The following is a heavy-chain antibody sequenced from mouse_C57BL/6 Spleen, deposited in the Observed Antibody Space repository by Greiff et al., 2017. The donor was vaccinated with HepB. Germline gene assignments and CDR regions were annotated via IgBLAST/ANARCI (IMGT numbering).Heavy chain of an antibody. Sequence: EVMLVESGGGLVKPGGSLKLSCAASGFTFSSYAMSWVRQTPEKRLEWVATISDGGSYTYYPDNVKGRFPISRDNAKNNLYLQMSHLKSEDTAMYYCARGGTTVVRYFDVWGTGTTVTVSS. CDR3: ARGGTTVVRYFDV. CDR2: ISDGGSYT. V-gene: IGHV5-4*03. J-gene: IGHJ1*03. CDR1: GFTFSSYA. D-gene: IGHD1-1*01.